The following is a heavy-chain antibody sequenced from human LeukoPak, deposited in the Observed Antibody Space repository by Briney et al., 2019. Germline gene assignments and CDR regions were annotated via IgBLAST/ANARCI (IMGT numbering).Heavy chain of an antibody. V-gene: IGHV4-34*01. CDR3: ARGGYYYDSSGYYHPDYFDY. CDR2: INHSGST. CDR1: GGSFSGYY. D-gene: IGHD3-22*01. Sequence: SETLPLTCAVYGGSFSGYYWSWIRQPPGKGLEWIGEINHSGSTNYNPSLKSRVTISVDTSKNQFSLKLSSVTAADTAVYYCARGGYYYDSSGYYHPDYFDYWGQGTLVTVSS. J-gene: IGHJ4*02.